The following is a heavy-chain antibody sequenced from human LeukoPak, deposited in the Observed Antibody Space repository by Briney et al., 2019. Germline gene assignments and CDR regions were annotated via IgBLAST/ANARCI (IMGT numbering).Heavy chain of an antibody. CDR2: ISSSGSTI. V-gene: IGHV3-11*01. CDR3: ARGVPAAIGNWFDP. Sequence: KPGGSPRLSCAASGFTFSDYYMSWIRQAPGKGLEWVSYISSSGSTIYYADSVKGRFTISRDNAKNSLYLQMNSLRAEDTAVYYCARGVPAAIGNWFDPWGQGTLVTVSS. CDR1: GFTFSDYY. D-gene: IGHD2-2*02. J-gene: IGHJ5*02.